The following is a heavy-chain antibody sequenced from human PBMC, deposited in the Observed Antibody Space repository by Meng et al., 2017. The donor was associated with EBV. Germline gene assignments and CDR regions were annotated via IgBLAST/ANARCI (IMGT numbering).Heavy chain of an antibody. Sequence: VLLGQSGAEVKKPGASVKVSCKASGYTFTSYGISWVRQAPGQGLEWMGWISAYNGNTNYAQKLQGRVTMTTDTSTSTAYMELRSLRSDDTAVYYCARDGRLYDTPSPFDYWGQGTLVTVSS. V-gene: IGHV1-18*01. J-gene: IGHJ4*02. CDR2: ISAYNGNT. CDR1: GYTFTSYG. CDR3: ARDGRLYDTPSPFDY. D-gene: IGHD3-22*01.